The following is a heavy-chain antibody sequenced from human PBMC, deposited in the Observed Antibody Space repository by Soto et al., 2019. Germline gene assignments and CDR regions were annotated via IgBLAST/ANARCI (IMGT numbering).Heavy chain of an antibody. J-gene: IGHJ4*02. V-gene: IGHV5-51*01. CDR1: GYTFTTYW. D-gene: IGHD6-19*01. Sequence: GESLKISCKGSGYTFTTYWIGWLRQMRGKGLEWMGIIYPGDSDSRYSPSFHGQVTISADKSISTAYLQWTSLKASDTAIYYCARQRYNSGWSGFDYWGQGTPVTVSS. CDR3: ARQRYNSGWSGFDY. CDR2: IYPGDSDS.